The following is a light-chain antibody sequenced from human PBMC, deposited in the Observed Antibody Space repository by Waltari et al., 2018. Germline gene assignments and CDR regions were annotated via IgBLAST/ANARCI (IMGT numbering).Light chain of an antibody. CDR3: QSSDGSLTL. Sequence: QSVLTQPPSVSGAPGQRVTISCPGGTSNLGAGSDVHWYQQLPGTAPKLLIYGNTNRPSGVPDRFSGSKSGTSASLAIAGLQAEDEGDYYCQSSDGSLTLFGGGTRLTVL. CDR1: TSNLGAGSD. V-gene: IGLV1-40*01. CDR2: GNT. J-gene: IGLJ2*01.